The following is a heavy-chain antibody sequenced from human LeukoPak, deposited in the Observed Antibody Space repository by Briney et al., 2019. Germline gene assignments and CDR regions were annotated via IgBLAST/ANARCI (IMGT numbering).Heavy chain of an antibody. D-gene: IGHD5-24*01. CDR1: GGSINSYY. J-gene: IGHJ5*02. Sequence: SETLSLTCTVSGGSINSYYWSWIRQPPGKGLEWIAYIYYSGSTNYNPSLKSRVTISVDTSKNQFSLKMSSVTAADTAVYYCARARDGHINNWFDPWGQGTLVTVSS. CDR3: ARARDGHINNWFDP. CDR2: IYYSGST. V-gene: IGHV4-59*01.